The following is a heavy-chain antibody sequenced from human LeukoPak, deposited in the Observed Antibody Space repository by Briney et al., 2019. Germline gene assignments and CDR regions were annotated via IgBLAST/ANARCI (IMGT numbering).Heavy chain of an antibody. J-gene: IGHJ4*02. Sequence: GGSLRLSCAASGFTFINAWMAWVRQAPGKGLEWVGRIKAKAHGGTIEYAAPVKGRFTISRDNSKNTLYLQMSSLRAEDTALYYCAKDSYGSGSYDFDYWGQGTLVTVSS. D-gene: IGHD3-10*01. CDR1: GFTFINAW. CDR2: IKAKAHGGTI. V-gene: IGHV3-15*05. CDR3: AKDSYGSGSYDFDY.